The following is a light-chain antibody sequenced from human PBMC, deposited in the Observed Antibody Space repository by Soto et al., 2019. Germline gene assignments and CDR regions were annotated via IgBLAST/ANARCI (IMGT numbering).Light chain of an antibody. V-gene: IGKV3-20*01. CDR1: QSVSSSY. CDR3: QQYGCSSWT. J-gene: IGKJ1*01. CDR2: GTS. Sequence: EVVLTQSPGTLSLSPGERATLSCRASQSVSSSYLAWYQQKPGQAPRLLIYGTSSRATGIPDRFSGSGSGTDFTLTISRLEPEDFAVYYCQQYGCSSWTFGQGTKVAIK.